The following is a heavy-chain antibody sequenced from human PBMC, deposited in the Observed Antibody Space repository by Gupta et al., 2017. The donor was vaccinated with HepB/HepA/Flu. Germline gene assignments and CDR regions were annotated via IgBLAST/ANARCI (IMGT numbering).Heavy chain of an antibody. J-gene: IGHJ4*02. CDR2: ISSGSSAI. Sequence: EVRLEESGGHLVQPGGSLRLSCAVSGFPFGTYEMNWVRQAPGKGLEWISYISSGSSAIYYADSVKGRFTISRDNAKNSLYLQMDSLRAEDTAVYYCARGKRLNDYWGQGTLVTVSS. CDR1: GFPFGTYE. D-gene: IGHD6-25*01. V-gene: IGHV3-48*03. CDR3: ARGKRLNDY.